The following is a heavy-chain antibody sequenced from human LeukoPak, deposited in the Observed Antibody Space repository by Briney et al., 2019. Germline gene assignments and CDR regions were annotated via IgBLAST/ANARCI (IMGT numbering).Heavy chain of an antibody. CDR2: INPSGGST. D-gene: IGHD3-22*01. J-gene: IGHJ3*02. V-gene: IGHV1-46*01. CDR3: ARGRHYYDSSDYYYEGDAFDI. CDR1: GDTFTSYY. Sequence: GASVKVSCKASGDTFTSYYMHWVRPPPGQGRAWMGIINPSGGSTSNAQKFQGRVTMTRDKSTSTVYMELSSLRSEDTAVYYCARGRHYYDSSDYYYEGDAFDIWGQGTMVTVSS.